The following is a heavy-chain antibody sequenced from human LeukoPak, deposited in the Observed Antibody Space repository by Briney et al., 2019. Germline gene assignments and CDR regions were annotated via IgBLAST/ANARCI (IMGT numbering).Heavy chain of an antibody. CDR1: GYTFTSYD. V-gene: IGHV1-8*01. D-gene: IGHD6-13*01. Sequence: ASVKVSCKASGYTFTSYDINWVRQATGQGLEWMGWMNPNSGNTGYAQKFQGRVTITADKSTSTAYMELSSLRSEDTAVYYCARDDSSSSFLPFDYWGQGTLVTVSS. CDR3: ARDDSSSSFLPFDY. J-gene: IGHJ4*02. CDR2: MNPNSGNT.